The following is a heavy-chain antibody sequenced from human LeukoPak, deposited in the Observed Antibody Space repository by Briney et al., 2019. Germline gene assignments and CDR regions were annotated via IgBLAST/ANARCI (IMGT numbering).Heavy chain of an antibody. Sequence: SETLSLTCTVSGYSISSGYYWGWNRQPPGKGLEWIGNLYYRGSTSYNPSLKSRVTISIDTSKNQFSLKLSSVTAAGTAVYYCARGLWFGDENPPYFDYWGQGTLVTVSS. CDR3: ARGLWFGDENPPYFDY. J-gene: IGHJ4*02. CDR2: LYYRGST. V-gene: IGHV4-38-2*02. CDR1: GYSISSGYY. D-gene: IGHD3-10*01.